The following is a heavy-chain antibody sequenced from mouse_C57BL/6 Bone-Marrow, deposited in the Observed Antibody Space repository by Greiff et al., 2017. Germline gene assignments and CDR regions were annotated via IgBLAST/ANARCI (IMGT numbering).Heavy chain of an antibody. Sequence: VQLQQSGPELVKPGASVKISCKASGYSFTGYYMNWVKQSPEKSLEWIGEINPSTGGTTYNQKFKAKATLTVDKSSSTAYMQLKSLTSEDSAVYDCASGSTMVTTGFADWGQGTLGTVSA. J-gene: IGHJ3*01. CDR3: ASGSTMVTTGFAD. D-gene: IGHD2-2*01. V-gene: IGHV1-42*01. CDR2: INPSTGGT. CDR1: GYSFTGYY.